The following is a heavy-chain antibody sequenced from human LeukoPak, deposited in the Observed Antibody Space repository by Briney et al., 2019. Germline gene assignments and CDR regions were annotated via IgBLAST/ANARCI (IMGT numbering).Heavy chain of an antibody. CDR2: IYNSGST. CDR1: GGSISSYY. Sequence: SETLSLTCTVSGGSISSYYWSWIRQPAGKGLEWLGRIYNSGSTNYNPSLKSRVTMSVDTSKNQFSLKLNSVTAADTAVYYCASSSGTYTRPNDAFDIWGQGTMVTVSS. V-gene: IGHV4-4*07. CDR3: ASSSGTYTRPNDAFDI. J-gene: IGHJ3*02. D-gene: IGHD1-26*01.